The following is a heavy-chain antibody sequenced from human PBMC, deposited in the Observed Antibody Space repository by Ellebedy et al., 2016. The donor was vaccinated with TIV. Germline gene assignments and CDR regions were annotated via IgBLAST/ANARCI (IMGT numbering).Heavy chain of an antibody. J-gene: IGHJ4*02. CDR3: ARATIGFDY. CDR1: GFTFSSYD. CDR2: IGTAGDT. Sequence: GESLKISCAASGFTFSSYDMHWVRQATGKGLEWVSAIGTAGDTSYPGSVKGRFTISRDNAKNSLYLQMNSLRAEETAVYYCARATIGFDYWGQGTLVTVSS. D-gene: IGHD5-12*01. V-gene: IGHV3-13*01.